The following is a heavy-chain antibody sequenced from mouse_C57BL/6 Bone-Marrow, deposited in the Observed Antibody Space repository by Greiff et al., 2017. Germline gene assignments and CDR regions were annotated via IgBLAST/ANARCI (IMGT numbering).Heavy chain of an antibody. D-gene: IGHD2-10*02. CDR2: MNPSTGGT. J-gene: IGHJ2*01. V-gene: IGHV1-42*01. CDR3: ARLGYGYVDY. CDR1: GYSFTGYY. Sequence: EVQLQQSGPELVKPGASVKISCKASGYSFTGYYMNWGKQSPEKSLEWIGEMNPSTGGTTYNQKFKAKATLTVDKSSSTAYMHLKSLTSEDSAVYYCARLGYGYVDYWGQGTTLTVSS.